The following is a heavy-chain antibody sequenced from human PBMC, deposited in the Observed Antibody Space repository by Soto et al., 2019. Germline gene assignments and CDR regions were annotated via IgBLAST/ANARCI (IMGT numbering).Heavy chain of an antibody. CDR2: SRNKVNSYTT. J-gene: IGHJ4*02. D-gene: IGHD1-26*01. CDR1: GFTFSDHF. CDR3: ARVSGSHYIDY. V-gene: IGHV3-72*01. Sequence: GGSLRLSCAASGFTFSDHFMDWVRQAPGKGLEWIGRSRNKVNSYTTEHAASVKGRFTISRDDSQNSLYLQMNSLKTEDTAVYYCARVSGSHYIDYWGQGTLVTVSS.